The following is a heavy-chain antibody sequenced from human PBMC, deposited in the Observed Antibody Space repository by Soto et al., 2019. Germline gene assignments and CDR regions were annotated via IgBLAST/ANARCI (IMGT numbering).Heavy chain of an antibody. CDR1: GTSVSSTYW. D-gene: IGHD5-18*01. V-gene: IGHV4-4*02. CDR2: MHHTGGT. CDR3: ARRYGSCFDY. Sequence: PSETLSLTCIVSGTSVSSTYWWTWVRQAPGKGLEWIGEMHHTGGTNYNPSLRSRVTMSVDTSNNEFSLKLSSVTAADTAVYYCARRYGSCFDYWGQGTLVTVSS. J-gene: IGHJ4*02.